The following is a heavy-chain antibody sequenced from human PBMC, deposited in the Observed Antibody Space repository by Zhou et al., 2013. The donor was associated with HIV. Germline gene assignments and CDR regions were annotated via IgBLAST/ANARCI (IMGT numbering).Heavy chain of an antibody. J-gene: IGHJ6*04. D-gene: IGHD4-17*01. Sequence: QVQLVQSGAEVKKPGASVKVSCKASGYTFTSYGISWVRQAPGQGLEWMGWISAYNGNTKYAQKLQDRVTMITDTSTSSAYMELRSLRSDDTAVYYCARDYLSLPVTPDYYYYYGMTSGPTGTDVTVSS. CDR3: ARDYLSLPVTPDYYYYYGMTS. CDR1: GYTFTSYG. CDR2: ISAYNGNT. V-gene: IGHV1-18*01.